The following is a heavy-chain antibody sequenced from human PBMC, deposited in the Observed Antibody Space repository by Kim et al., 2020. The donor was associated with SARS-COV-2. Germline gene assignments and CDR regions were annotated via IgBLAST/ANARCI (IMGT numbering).Heavy chain of an antibody. Sequence: GGSLRLSCAASGLIFSDYYMEWVRQAPGKGWKWVARIRTKVQGYTTEYAASVKGRFTISRDDSKNSLYLQMNNLETEDTAVYYCTRSFTGSSGFWGQGTLVTVSS. CDR2: IRTKVQGYTT. CDR1: GLIFSDYY. J-gene: IGHJ4*02. CDR3: TRSFTGSSGF. V-gene: IGHV3-72*01. D-gene: IGHD3-9*01.